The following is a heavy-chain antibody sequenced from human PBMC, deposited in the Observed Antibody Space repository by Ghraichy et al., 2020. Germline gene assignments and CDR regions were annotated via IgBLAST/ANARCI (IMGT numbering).Heavy chain of an antibody. CDR3: ARVGISYSSSWYKVRPYFDY. V-gene: IGHV4-59*01. CDR1: GGSISSYY. J-gene: IGHJ4*02. Sequence: SETLSLTCTVSGGSISSYYWSWIRQPPGKGLEWIGYIYYSGSTNYNPSLKSRVTISVDTSKNQFSLKLSSVTAADTAVYYCARVGISYSSSWYKVRPYFDYWGQGTLVTVSS. CDR2: IYYSGST. D-gene: IGHD6-13*01.